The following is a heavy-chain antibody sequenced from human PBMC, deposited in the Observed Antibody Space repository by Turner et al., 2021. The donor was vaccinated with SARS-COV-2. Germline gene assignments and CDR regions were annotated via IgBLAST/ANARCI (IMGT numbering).Heavy chain of an antibody. V-gene: IGHV3-30-3*01. CDR1: GFTFTNYP. CDR2: VPYYGIHQ. J-gene: IGHJ4*02. Sequence: VQLMESGGGVVQPGTSLTLSCVASGFTFTNYPFHWVRQAPGKGLEWVAVVPYYGIHQSYADSVKGRFIISRDNSKNTLFLQMNSLRPEDTALYYCARDVTNGMVGRQGAAWDSWGQGTLVTVSS. D-gene: IGHD6-6*01. CDR3: ARDVTNGMVGRQGAAWDS.